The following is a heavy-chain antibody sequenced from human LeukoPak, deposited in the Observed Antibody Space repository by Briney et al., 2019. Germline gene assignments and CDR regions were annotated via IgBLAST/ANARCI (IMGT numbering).Heavy chain of an antibody. CDR2: IWDDGNNK. V-gene: IGHV3-33*01. CDR3: ARDSYQDYYGRFDP. D-gene: IGHD3-10*01. Sequence: GGSLRLSCAASGFSFSNHGMHWVRQAPGKRLEWVAIIWDDGNNKRYANSVNGRFTISRDNSENTLYLQMNGLTAEDTAMYYCARDSYQDYYGRFDPWGQGTLVIVSS. CDR1: GFSFSNHG. J-gene: IGHJ5*02.